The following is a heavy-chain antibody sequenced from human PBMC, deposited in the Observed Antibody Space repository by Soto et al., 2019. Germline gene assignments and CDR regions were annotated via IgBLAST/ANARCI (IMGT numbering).Heavy chain of an antibody. J-gene: IGHJ6*02. CDR2: IYPGDSDT. CDR1: GYSFTSYW. V-gene: IGHV5-51*01. CDR3: ARHIGPYYYGSGSPSPYYGMDV. Sequence: LKISCKGSGYSFTSYWIGWVRQMPGKGLEWMGIIYPGDSDTRYSPSFQGQVTISADKSISTAYLQWSSLKASDTAMYYCARHIGPYYYGSGSPSPYYGMDVWGQGTTVTVSS. D-gene: IGHD3-10*01.